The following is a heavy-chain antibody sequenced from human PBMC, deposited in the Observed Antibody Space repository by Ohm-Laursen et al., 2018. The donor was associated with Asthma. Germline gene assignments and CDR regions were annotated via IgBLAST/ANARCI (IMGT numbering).Heavy chain of an antibody. D-gene: IGHD3-3*01. J-gene: IGHJ4*02. CDR1: GFTFRSYA. V-gene: IGHV3-30-3*01. CDR2: GGSYYDGGLK. Sequence: SLRLSCAASGFTFRSYAMHWVRQAPGKGLEWVAVGGSYYDGGLKYYADPVNGRFTVSRDDSKNTLYLQMNSLRPDNTAVYYCARDVMEWYLPAFDFWGQGTLVTVSS. CDR3: ARDVMEWYLPAFDF.